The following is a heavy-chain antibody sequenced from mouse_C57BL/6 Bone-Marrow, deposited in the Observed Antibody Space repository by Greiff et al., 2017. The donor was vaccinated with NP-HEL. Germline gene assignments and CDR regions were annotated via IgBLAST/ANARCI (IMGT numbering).Heavy chain of an antibody. J-gene: IGHJ4*01. D-gene: IGHD1-1*01. V-gene: IGHV1-55*01. CDR3: ARHGVVAPYAMDY. Sequence: QVQLKQPGAELVKPGASVKMSCKASGYTFTSYWITWVKQRPGQGLEWIGDIYPGSGSTNYNEKFKSKATLTVDTSSSTAYMQLSSLTSEDSAVYYCARHGVVAPYAMDYWGQGTSVTVSS. CDR1: GYTFTSYW. CDR2: IYPGSGST.